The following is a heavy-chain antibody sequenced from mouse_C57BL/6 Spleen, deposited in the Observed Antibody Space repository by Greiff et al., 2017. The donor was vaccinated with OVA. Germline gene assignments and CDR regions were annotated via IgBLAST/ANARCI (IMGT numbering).Heavy chain of an antibody. CDR1: GFTFTDYY. D-gene: IGHD2-3*01. J-gene: IGHJ2*01. Sequence: DVKLQESGGGLVQPGGSLSLSCAASGFTFTDYYMSWVRQPPGKALEWLGFIRNKANGYTTEYSASVKGRFTISRDNSQSILYLQMNALRAEDSATYYCARAPDGYYFDYWGQGTTLTVSS. CDR2: IRNKANGYTT. CDR3: ARAPDGYYFDY. V-gene: IGHV7-3*01.